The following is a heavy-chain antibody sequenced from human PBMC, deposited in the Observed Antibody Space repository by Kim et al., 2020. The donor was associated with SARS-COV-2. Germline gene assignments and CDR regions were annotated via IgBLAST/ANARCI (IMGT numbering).Heavy chain of an antibody. D-gene: IGHD3-16*01. CDR3: ARRLSNTSVWGRHYCDL. CDR2: INHSGRT. Sequence: SETLSLTCAVYGGSFSGYYWSWIRQPPGKGLEWIGEINHSGRTNYNPSLKSRVTISVDTSKNQFSLKLTSVTAADTAVHYCARRLSNTSVWGRHYCDLWGQGTLVTVSS. CDR1: GGSFSGYY. V-gene: IGHV4-34*01. J-gene: IGHJ4*02.